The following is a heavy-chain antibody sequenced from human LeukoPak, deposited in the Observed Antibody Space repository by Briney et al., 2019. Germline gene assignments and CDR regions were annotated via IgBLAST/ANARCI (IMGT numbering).Heavy chain of an antibody. D-gene: IGHD1-26*01. Sequence: GGSLRLSCAASGFTFSTYAMTWVRLAPGKGLEWVSAISTSGGRTYYADSVRGRFTISRDNSKNTLYLQMNSLRAEDTAIYYCAKEYTGTFSPFPSYFDNWGQGTLVTVSS. J-gene: IGHJ4*02. CDR3: AKEYTGTFSPFPSYFDN. CDR1: GFTFSTYA. V-gene: IGHV3-23*01. CDR2: ISTSGGRT.